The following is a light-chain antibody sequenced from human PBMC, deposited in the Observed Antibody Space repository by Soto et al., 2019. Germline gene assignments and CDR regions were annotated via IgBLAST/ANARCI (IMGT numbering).Light chain of an antibody. CDR2: DVR. V-gene: IGLV2-14*03. CDR3: SSYTTSGALV. J-gene: IGLJ3*02. CDR1: SSDVGGYNY. Sequence: QSALTQPASVSGSPGQSITISCTGTSSDVGGYNYVSWYQQHPDKAPKLLIFDVRNRPSGVSNRFSGSKSGNTASLTISGLQAEDGADYYCSSYTTSGALVFGGGTKLTVL.